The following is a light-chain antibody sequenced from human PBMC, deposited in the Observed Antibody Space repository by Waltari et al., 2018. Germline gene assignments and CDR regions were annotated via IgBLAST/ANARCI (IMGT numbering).Light chain of an antibody. J-gene: IGLJ2*01. V-gene: IGLV3-27*01. CDR2: KDT. CDR3: YSAADNILL. Sequence: SYELTQPSSVSVSPGQTARIACPGDVMTKKYTRWFQQKPGQAPVLVIYKDTERPSGIPERFSGSRSGTTVTLTISGAQVEDEADYYCYSAADNILLFGGGTKLTVL. CDR1: VMTKKY.